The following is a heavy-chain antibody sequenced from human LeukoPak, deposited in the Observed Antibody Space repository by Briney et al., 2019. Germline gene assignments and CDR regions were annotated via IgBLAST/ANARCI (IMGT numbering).Heavy chain of an antibody. CDR3: VREGFFDY. CDR1: GFTLSIYL. Sequence: GGSLRLSCVGSGFTLSIYLMYWIRQSPGKGLLWVARINPDGSIADYTDSVKGRFTISRDNVKNTLYLQMNSLRAEDTAVYYCVREGFFDYWGQGALVTVSS. J-gene: IGHJ4*02. V-gene: IGHV3-74*01. CDR2: INPDGSIA.